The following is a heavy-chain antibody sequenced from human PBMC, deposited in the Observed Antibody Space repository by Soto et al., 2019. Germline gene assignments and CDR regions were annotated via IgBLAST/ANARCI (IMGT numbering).Heavy chain of an antibody. Sequence: QVQLVESGGGVVQPGRSLRLSCAASGFTFSSYAMHWVRQAPGKGLEWVAVISYDGSNKYYADSVKGRFTISRDNSKNTLYLQMTSLRAEDTAVYYCARDRYSSGWFDYWGQGTLVTVSS. J-gene: IGHJ4*02. CDR2: ISYDGSNK. CDR1: GFTFSSYA. D-gene: IGHD6-19*01. V-gene: IGHV3-30-3*01. CDR3: ARDRYSSGWFDY.